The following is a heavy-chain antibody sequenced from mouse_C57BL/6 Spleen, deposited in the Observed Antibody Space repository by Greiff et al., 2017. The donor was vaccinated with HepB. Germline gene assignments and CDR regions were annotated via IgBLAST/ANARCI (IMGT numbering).Heavy chain of an antibody. CDR3: ARDDRFAY. V-gene: IGHV1-80*01. Sequence: VQLVESGAELVKPGASVKISCKASGYAFSSYWMNWVKQRPGKGLEWIGQIYPGDGDTNYNGKFKGKATLTADKSSSTAYMQLSSLTSEDSAVYFCARDDRFAYWGQGTLVTVSA. CDR1: GYAFSSYW. J-gene: IGHJ3*01. CDR2: IYPGDGDT.